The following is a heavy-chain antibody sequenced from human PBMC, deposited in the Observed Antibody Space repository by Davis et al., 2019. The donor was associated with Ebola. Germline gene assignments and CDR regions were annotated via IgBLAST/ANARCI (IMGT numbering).Heavy chain of an antibody. J-gene: IGHJ5*02. V-gene: IGHV4-59*01. D-gene: IGHD4-23*01. CDR3: ARELHDYGGNSVGFDA. Sequence: SETLSLTCTVSGGSISTYYWTWIRQPPGKGLEWIGYIYYSGSTNYNPSLKSRVTISVDTSRNQFSLKLSSVTAADTAVSYCARELHDYGGNSVGFDAWGQGTLVTVSS. CDR1: GGSISTYY. CDR2: IYYSGST.